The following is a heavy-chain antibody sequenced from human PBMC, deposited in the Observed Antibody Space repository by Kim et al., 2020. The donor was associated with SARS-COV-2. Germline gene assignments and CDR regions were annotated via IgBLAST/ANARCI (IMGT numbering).Heavy chain of an antibody. Sequence: ASVKVSCKASGYTFTSYGINWVRQAPGQGLEWMGWISAYSNNTDYAQKLQGRVTMTTDTSTNTAYMELRSLRSDDTAVYYCARGQALGSPYGMEVWGQGTTVTVSS. CDR1: GYTFTSYG. V-gene: IGHV1-18*04. J-gene: IGHJ6*02. D-gene: IGHD3-10*01. CDR2: ISAYSNNT. CDR3: ARGQALGSPYGMEV.